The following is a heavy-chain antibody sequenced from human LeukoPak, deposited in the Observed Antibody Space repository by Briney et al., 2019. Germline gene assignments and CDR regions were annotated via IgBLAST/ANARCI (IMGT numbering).Heavy chain of an antibody. D-gene: IGHD4-11*01. CDR1: GFTFSNVW. CDR3: ARDHNYNDY. CDR2: IKQDGSEK. Sequence: GGSLRLSCAASGFTFSNVWMSWVRPAQGKGLEWVANIKQDGSEKYYVDSGKGRFTISRDNAKNSLYLQMNSLRAEDTAVYYCARDHNYNDYWGQGTLVTVSS. J-gene: IGHJ4*02. V-gene: IGHV3-7*01.